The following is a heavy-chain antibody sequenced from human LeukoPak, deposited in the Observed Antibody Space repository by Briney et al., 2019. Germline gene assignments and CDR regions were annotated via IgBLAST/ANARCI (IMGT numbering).Heavy chain of an antibody. Sequence: PGGSLRLSCAASGFTFSIFAMHWVRQAPGKQLEYVSAIGSDGGSTYYANSVKGRFTISRDNSKNTLYLQMGSLRPEDMAVYYCVRWGYYSNYDYWGQGTLVTVSS. D-gene: IGHD4-11*01. CDR3: VRWGYYSNYDY. CDR2: IGSDGGST. V-gene: IGHV3-64*01. J-gene: IGHJ4*02. CDR1: GFTFSIFA.